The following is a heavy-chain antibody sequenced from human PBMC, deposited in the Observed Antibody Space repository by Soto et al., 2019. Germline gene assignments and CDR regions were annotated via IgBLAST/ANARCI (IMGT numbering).Heavy chain of an antibody. Sequence: ASVKVSCKASGYTFTRYTMNWVRQAPGQRLEWMGWINPDNGNTKSSQKFQDRVIITRDTSASTAYMDLSSLRSDDTAVYYCARVRVGSSPHYYGMDVWGQGTTVTVSS. CDR3: ARVRVGSSPHYYGMDV. V-gene: IGHV1-3*01. D-gene: IGHD1-26*01. CDR1: GYTFTRYT. J-gene: IGHJ6*02. CDR2: INPDNGNT.